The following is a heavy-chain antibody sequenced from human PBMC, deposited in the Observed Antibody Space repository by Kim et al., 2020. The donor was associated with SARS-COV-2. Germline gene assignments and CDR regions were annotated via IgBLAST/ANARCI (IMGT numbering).Heavy chain of an antibody. CDR3: ARSEYCSSTSCYAYFQH. CDR1: GFSLSTSGVG. V-gene: IGHV2-5*02. J-gene: IGHJ1*01. D-gene: IGHD2-2*01. Sequence: SGPTLVNPTQTLTLTCTFSGFSLSTSGVGVGWIRQPPGKALEWLALIYWDDDKRYSPSLKSRLTITKDTSKNQVVLTMTNMDPVDTATYYCARSEYCSSTSCYAYFQHWGQGTLVTVSS. CDR2: IYWDDDK.